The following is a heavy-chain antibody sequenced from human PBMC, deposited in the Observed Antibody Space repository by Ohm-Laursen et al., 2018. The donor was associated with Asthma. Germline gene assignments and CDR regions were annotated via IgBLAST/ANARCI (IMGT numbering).Heavy chain of an antibody. CDR3: ARDSQAMVTTEGLYFGMDV. CDR2: ISWNSGSI. CDR1: GFTFDDYA. J-gene: IGHJ6*02. Sequence: SSLRLSCAASGFTFDDYAMHWVRQAPGKGLEWVSGISWNSGSIGYADSVKGRFTISRDNAKNSLYLQMNSLRAEDTALYYCARDSQAMVTTEGLYFGMDVWGQGTTVTVSS. V-gene: IGHV3-9*01. D-gene: IGHD4-17*01.